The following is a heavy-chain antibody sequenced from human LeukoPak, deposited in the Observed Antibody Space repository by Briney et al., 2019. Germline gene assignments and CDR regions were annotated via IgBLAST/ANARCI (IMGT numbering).Heavy chain of an antibody. CDR1: AFTFNNAW. J-gene: IGHJ4*02. CDR3: TTDHRTIYGVVFPDY. CDR2: IHYKTNDGTA. Sequence: GGSLRLSCAVSAFTFNNAWISWVRQAPGQGLEWIGRIHYKTNDGTADYAAPVKGRFIISRDDSKDTVYLQMNGLTTEDTAVYFCTTDHRTIYGVVFPDYWSQGTLVTVSS. D-gene: IGHD3-3*01. V-gene: IGHV3-15*01.